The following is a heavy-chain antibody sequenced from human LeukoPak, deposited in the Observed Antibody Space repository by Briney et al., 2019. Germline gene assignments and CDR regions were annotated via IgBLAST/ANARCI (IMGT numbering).Heavy chain of an antibody. Sequence: GGSLRLSCAASGFNFGGFAMTWVRQAPGRGLDWVSDIYSDGSGTFYSDSVKGRFTISRDNSKNILYLQMNNLRAEDTAIYYCAKDLNYGDGRWEFHTWGQGTLVTVSS. CDR2: IYSDGSGT. J-gene: IGHJ5*02. CDR3: AKDLNYGDGRWEFHT. D-gene: IGHD4-17*01. CDR1: GFNFGGFA. V-gene: IGHV3-23*03.